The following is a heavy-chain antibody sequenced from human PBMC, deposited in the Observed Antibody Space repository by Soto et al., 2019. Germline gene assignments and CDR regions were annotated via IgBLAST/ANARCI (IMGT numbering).Heavy chain of an antibody. CDR1: GYTFTSYG. CDR3: ARDLSVGSSPSHI. D-gene: IGHD1-26*01. V-gene: IGHV1-18*04. Sequence: AASVKVSCKASGYTFTSYGISWVRQAPGQGLEWMGWVSAYNGNTNYAQKLQGRVTMTADTSTSTAYMELRSLRSDDTAVYYCARDLSVGSSPSHIWGQGTMVTVSS. J-gene: IGHJ3*02. CDR2: VSAYNGNT.